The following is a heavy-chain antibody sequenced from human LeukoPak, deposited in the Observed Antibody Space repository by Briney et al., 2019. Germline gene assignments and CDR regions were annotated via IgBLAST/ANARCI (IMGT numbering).Heavy chain of an antibody. CDR2: ISGSSRHK. V-gene: IGHV3-21*01. D-gene: IGHD6-13*01. Sequence: GGSLRLSCAASGFTFSSYTMNWVRQAPGKGLEWVSSISGSSRHKYYADSVKGRFTISRDNAKNSLYLQMNSLRAEDTAVYYCARTANFAAGFYIDYWGQGTLVTVSS. CDR1: GFTFSSYT. J-gene: IGHJ4*02. CDR3: ARTANFAAGFYIDY.